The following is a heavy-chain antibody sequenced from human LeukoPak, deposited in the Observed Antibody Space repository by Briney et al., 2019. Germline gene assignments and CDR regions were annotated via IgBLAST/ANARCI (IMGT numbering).Heavy chain of an antibody. J-gene: IGHJ4*02. V-gene: IGHV3-23*01. CDR2: ISGSGGST. CDR3: AKESCSGGSCYSPD. D-gene: IGHD2-15*01. CDR1: GFTFSSYA. Sequence: PGGSLRLSCAAPGFTFSSYAMSWVRQAQGKGLEWVSAISGSGGSTYYADSVKGRFTISRDNSKNTLYLQMNSLRAEDTAVYYCAKESCSGGSCYSPDWGQGTLVTVSS.